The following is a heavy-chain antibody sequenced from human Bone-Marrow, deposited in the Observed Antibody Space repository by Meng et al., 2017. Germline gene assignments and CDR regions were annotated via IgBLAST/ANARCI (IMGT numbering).Heavy chain of an antibody. CDR3: ARDSGSYYFSY. CDR2: IGTAGDT. D-gene: IGHD1-26*01. CDR1: GFTVSSND. J-gene: IGHJ4*02. Sequence: GESLKISCAASGFTVSSNDMHWVRQATGKGLEWVSAIGTAGDTYYPGSVKGRFTISRDNSKNTLYLQMNSLRAEDTAVYYCARDSGSYYFSYWGQGTLVTVSS. V-gene: IGHV3-13*01.